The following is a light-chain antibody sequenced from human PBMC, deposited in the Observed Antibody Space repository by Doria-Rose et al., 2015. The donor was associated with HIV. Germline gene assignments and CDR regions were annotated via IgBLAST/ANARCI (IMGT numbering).Light chain of an antibody. CDR3: HQYGTSWT. CDR1: QSFSSTY. V-gene: IGKV3-20*01. J-gene: IGKJ1*01. CDR2: DGS. Sequence: TQSPGTLSLSPGEGATLSCRASQSFSSTYLAWYQQKPGQAPSLLIYDGSTRATGIPDRFSASGSGTDFTLTINRLEPEDFAPYYCHQYGTSWTFGQGTKVE.